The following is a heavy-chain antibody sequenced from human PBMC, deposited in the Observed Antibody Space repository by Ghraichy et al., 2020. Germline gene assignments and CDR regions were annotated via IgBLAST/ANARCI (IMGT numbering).Heavy chain of an antibody. Sequence: GGSLRLSCAASGFTFSSYSMNWVRQAPGKGLQWVSSISSSSSYIYYADSVKGRFTISRDNAKNSLYLQMNSLRAEDTAVYYCARGLGSSSSVVVYWGQGTLVTVSS. CDR2: ISSSSSYI. V-gene: IGHV3-21*01. J-gene: IGHJ4*02. CDR3: ARGLGSSSSVVVY. CDR1: GFTFSSYS. D-gene: IGHD6-6*01.